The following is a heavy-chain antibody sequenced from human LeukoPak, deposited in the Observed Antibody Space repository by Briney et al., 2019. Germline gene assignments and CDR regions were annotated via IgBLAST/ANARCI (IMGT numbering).Heavy chain of an antibody. Sequence: SETLSLTCTVAGGSIRNNYWSWIRQPPGKGLEWIGYVYHSGNTTYNPSLKSRVTISLDTSKNQFSLNLTSVTAADTAMYYCARGNYLTFDFWGQGTLVSVSS. CDR3: ARGNYLTFDF. V-gene: IGHV4-59*08. CDR2: VYHSGNT. J-gene: IGHJ4*02. D-gene: IGHD1-7*01. CDR1: GGSIRNNY.